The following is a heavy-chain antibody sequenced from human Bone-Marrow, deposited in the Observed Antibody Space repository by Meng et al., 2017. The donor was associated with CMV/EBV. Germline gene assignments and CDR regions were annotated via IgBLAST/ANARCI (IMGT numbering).Heavy chain of an antibody. V-gene: IGHV3-21*01. CDR2: ISSSGSYI. D-gene: IGHD2-15*01. CDR1: RFSFSSSS. Sequence: AAARFSFSSSSMNWVRQAPGKGLEWVSSISSSGSYIYYADSVKGRFTISRDNGKNSLFLQMNSLRAEDTALYYCARDYCRTTNCFDYWGQGTLVTVSS. J-gene: IGHJ4*02. CDR3: ARDYCRTTNCFDY.